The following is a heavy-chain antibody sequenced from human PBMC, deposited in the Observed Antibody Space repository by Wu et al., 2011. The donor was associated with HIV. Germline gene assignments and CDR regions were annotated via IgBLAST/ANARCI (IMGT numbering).Heavy chain of an antibody. V-gene: IGHV1-2*02. CDR1: GYTFSGYY. CDR3: ARGGYHDSSDYSLLLR. Sequence: QVQLVQSGAEVKKPGASVKVSCKASGYTFSGYYMHWVRQAPGQGLEWMGWINPNSGGTNYAQKFQGRVTMTRDTSISTAYMELSRLRSDDTAEYYCARGGYHDSSDYSLLLRWGQGTLVTVSS. D-gene: IGHD3-22*01. J-gene: IGHJ4*02. CDR2: INPNSGGT.